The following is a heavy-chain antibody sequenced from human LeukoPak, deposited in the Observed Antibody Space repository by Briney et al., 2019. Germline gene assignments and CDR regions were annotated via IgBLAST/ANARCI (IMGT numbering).Heavy chain of an antibody. V-gene: IGHV4-39*01. D-gene: IGHD1-26*01. CDR2: IYYTGRT. J-gene: IGHJ3*02. CDR1: GDSFSRNTYS. Sequence: SETLSLTCTVSGDSFSRNTYSWGWIRQPPGKGLEWIGSIYYTGRTFYNPSLKSRVTISVDTSKNQFSLKLSSVSTADASVYYCARRGSMGGSFVGAFDIWGQGTMVTVSS. CDR3: ARRGSMGGSFVGAFDI.